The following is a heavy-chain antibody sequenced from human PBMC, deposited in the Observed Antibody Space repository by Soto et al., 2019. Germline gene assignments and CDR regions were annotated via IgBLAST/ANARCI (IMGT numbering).Heavy chain of an antibody. CDR2: IYYSGST. V-gene: IGHV4-30-4*01. Sequence: PSETLSLTCPVSCGSISSGDYYWSWIRQPPGKGLEWIGYIYYSGSTYYNPSLKSRVTISVDTSKNQFSLKLSSVPAADTHVDDGASDNIARICHGGMDVSGKGTTVS. J-gene: IGHJ6*04. CDR3: ASDNIARICHGGMDV. CDR1: CGSISSGDYY.